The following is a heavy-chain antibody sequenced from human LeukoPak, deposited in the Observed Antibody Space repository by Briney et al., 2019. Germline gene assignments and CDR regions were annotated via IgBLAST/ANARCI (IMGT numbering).Heavy chain of an antibody. CDR2: VSGDGSYT. Sequence: GGSLRLSCAASGFTLTRFWMHWVRQAPGKGLVWVSRVSGDGSYTDYANSVKGRFTISRDNSKNTLYLQMNSLRAEDTAVYYCARGMVATSIDYWGQGTLVTVSS. V-gene: IGHV3-74*01. CDR3: ARGMVATSIDY. D-gene: IGHD5-12*01. J-gene: IGHJ4*02. CDR1: GFTLTRFW.